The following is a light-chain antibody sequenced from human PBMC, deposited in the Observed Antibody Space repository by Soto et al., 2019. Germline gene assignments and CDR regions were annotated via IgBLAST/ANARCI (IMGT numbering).Light chain of an antibody. CDR1: TGAVTSGHY. CDR2: SIN. CDR3: LLYYGGPWV. V-gene: IGLV7-43*01. J-gene: IGLJ3*02. Sequence: QAVVTQEPSLTVSPGGTVTLTCASSTGAVTSGHYPNWFQQKPGQAPRALIYSINNKHSWTPARFSGSLLGGKAALTLSGVQPEDEAEYYCLLYYGGPWVFGGGTKLTVL.